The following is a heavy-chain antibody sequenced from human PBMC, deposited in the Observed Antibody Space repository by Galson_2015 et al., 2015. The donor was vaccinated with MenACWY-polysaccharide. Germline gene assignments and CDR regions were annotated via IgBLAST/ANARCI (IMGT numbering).Heavy chain of an antibody. CDR2: VTSSGDAT. Sequence: SLRLSCAASGFTFSNYFMTWVRQAPGKGLEWVLTVTSSGDATYYADSVKGRFTISRDNSRNTLYLQMNSLRAEDTAVYYCSRYCSGIRCYSGFDYWGQGTLVTVSS. J-gene: IGHJ4*02. CDR3: SRYCSGIRCYSGFDY. CDR1: GFTFSNYF. V-gene: IGHV3-23*01. D-gene: IGHD2-15*01.